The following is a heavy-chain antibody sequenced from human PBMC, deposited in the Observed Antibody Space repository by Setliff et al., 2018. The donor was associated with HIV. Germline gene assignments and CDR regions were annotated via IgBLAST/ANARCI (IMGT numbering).Heavy chain of an antibody. Sequence: ASVKVSCKTSGYIFIRYYIFWVRQAPGQGLEWMGNINPHTGVTKYAEKFQGRVTMTRDTSISTVYMELSRLRSDDTAVYYCARDGEGVGKPSYYFQHWGQGTLVTVSS. J-gene: IGHJ1*01. CDR3: ARDGEGVGKPSYYFQH. CDR2: INPHTGVT. V-gene: IGHV1-2*02. D-gene: IGHD3-10*01. CDR1: GYIFIRYY.